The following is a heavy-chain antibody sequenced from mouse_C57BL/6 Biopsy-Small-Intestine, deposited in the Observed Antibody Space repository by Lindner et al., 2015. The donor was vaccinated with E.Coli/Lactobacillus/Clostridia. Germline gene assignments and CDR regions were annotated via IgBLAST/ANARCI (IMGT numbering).Heavy chain of an antibody. V-gene: IGHV1-9*01. D-gene: IGHD1-1*01. CDR1: GYTFTGYW. CDR2: ILPGSGTT. J-gene: IGHJ1*03. CDR3: TRSFYYYGGSYYWYFDV. Sequence: VQLQESGAELMKPGASVRLSCKATGYTFTGYWIEWVKQRPGHGLEWIGEILPGSGTTNYHENFKGKATFTADTSSNTAYMHLSSLTTEDSAIYYCTRSFYYYGGSYYWYFDVWGTGTTVTVSS.